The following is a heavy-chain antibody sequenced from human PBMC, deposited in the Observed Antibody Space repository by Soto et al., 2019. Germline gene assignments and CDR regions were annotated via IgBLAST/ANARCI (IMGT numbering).Heavy chain of an antibody. CDR3: ARQGSWPYYYYGLDV. J-gene: IGHJ6*02. Sequence: QVQLVQSGPEVRKPGASVKVSCEASGYTFTTSGISWVRQVPGQGLEWMGWISTYNGDTNSAQNFQGRVLMTADTSXXTAYMELMSLTSDVTAVYYCARQGSWPYYYYGLDVWDQGPTVTVSS. D-gene: IGHD1-26*01. CDR2: ISTYNGDT. CDR1: GYTFTTSG. V-gene: IGHV1-18*01.